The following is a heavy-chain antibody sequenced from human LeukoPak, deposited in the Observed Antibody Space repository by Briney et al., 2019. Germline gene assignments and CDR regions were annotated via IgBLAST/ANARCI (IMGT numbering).Heavy chain of an antibody. V-gene: IGHV4-59*01. CDR3: ARAYDFWFDP. D-gene: IGHD1-1*01. J-gene: IGHJ5*02. Sequence: SETLSLTCTVSGGSISSYYWSWIRQPPGKGLEWIGYIYYSGSANYNPSLKSRVTISVDTSKNQFSLKLSSVTAAGTAVYYCARAYDFWFDPWGQGALVTVSS. CDR1: GGSISSYY. CDR2: IYYSGSA.